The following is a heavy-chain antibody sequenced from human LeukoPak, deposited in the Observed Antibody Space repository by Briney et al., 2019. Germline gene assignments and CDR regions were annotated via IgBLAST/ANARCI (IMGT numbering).Heavy chain of an antibody. Sequence: SETLSLTCTVSGGSIRSYYWSWIRQPAGKGLEWIGRIYNSGSTNYNPSLKSRVTMSVDTSKNQFSLKLSSVAAADTAVYYCARHVSVHYSSFDYWGRGTLVTVSS. CDR3: ARHVSVHYSSFDY. CDR2: IYNSGST. J-gene: IGHJ4*02. D-gene: IGHD2-15*01. V-gene: IGHV4-4*07. CDR1: GGSIRSYY.